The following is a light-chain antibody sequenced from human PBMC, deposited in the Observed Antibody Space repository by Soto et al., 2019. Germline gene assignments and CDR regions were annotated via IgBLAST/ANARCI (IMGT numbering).Light chain of an antibody. J-gene: IGKJ2*01. CDR3: QQYNNRPPDT. Sequence: EIVMTKSPATLSVSPGERATLSCRASQSVNSNLAWYQQKPGQAPRLLIYGESTRAAGIPARFSGSGSGTEFSLTISSLQSEDFAVYYCQQYNNRPPDTFGQGTKLEIK. CDR1: QSVNSN. V-gene: IGKV3-15*01. CDR2: GES.